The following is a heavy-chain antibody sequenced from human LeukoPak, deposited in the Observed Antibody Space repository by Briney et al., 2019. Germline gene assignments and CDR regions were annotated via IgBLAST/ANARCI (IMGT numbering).Heavy chain of an antibody. CDR1: GFTFSSYG. Sequence: GGSLRLSCAASGFTFSSYGMHWVRQAPGKGLEWGAVIWYDGSNKYYADSVKGRFTISRDNSKNTLYLQMNSLRAEDTAVYYCAKQYSSSWPYFDYWGQGTLVTVSS. J-gene: IGHJ4*02. V-gene: IGHV3-33*06. CDR3: AKQYSSSWPYFDY. D-gene: IGHD6-13*01. CDR2: IWYDGSNK.